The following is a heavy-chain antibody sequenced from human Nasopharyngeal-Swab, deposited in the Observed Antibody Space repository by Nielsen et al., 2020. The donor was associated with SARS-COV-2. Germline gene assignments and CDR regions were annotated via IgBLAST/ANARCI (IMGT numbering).Heavy chain of an antibody. CDR3: ARTNTERPSFDS. CDR1: GGSISGSTYY. V-gene: IGHV4-39*01. Sequence: SETLSLTCTVSGGSISGSTYYWGWVRQPPGKGLEWIANIYYTGNTYYSPSLKSRVTISVDTSRSQFSLTLSSMTAADRAVYYCARTNTERPSFDSWGQGLLVTVSS. J-gene: IGHJ4*02. D-gene: IGHD2-8*01. CDR2: IYYTGNT.